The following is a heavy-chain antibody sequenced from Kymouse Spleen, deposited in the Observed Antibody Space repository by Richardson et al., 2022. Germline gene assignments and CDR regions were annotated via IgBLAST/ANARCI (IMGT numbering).Heavy chain of an antibody. Sequence: QVQLVESGGGVVQPGRSLRLSCAASGFTFSSYGMHWVRQAPGKGLEWVAVISYDGSNKYYADSVKGRFTISRDNSKNTLYLQMNSLRAEDTAVYYCAKVHDYGDYGNYYYYGMDVWGQGTTVTVSS. V-gene: IGHV3-30*18. D-gene: IGHD4-17*01. J-gene: IGHJ6*02. CDR1: GFTFSSYG. CDR3: AKVHDYGDYGNYYYYGMDV. CDR2: ISYDGSNK.